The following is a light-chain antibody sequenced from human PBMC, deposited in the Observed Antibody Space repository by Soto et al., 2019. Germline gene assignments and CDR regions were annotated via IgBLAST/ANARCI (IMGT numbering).Light chain of an antibody. CDR2: DSD. CDR3: GAWDSSLTTYL. Sequence: QSVLTQPPSVSAAPGQKVTISCSGSSSNIGSNYVSCYQHLPGAAPKLLIYDSDKRPSGIPDRFSGSKSGASATLGITGLQAGDEADYYCGAWDSSLTTYLFGTGTKVTVL. V-gene: IGLV1-51*01. CDR1: SSNIGSNY. J-gene: IGLJ1*01.